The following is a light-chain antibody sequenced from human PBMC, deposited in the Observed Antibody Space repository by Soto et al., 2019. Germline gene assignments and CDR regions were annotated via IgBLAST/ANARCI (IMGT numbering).Light chain of an antibody. Sequence: IVIPQSPATRSVSPVEMSALSCSTSQSVTSSLAWSQQNPGQAPRPLIHVASTGATRIPPTYSGSGSGSDLTITISSIEQEDFAVYYCQQHSNWSPITFGQGTRLEIK. CDR1: QSVTSS. V-gene: IGKV3-15*01. CDR3: QQHSNWSPIT. CDR2: VAS. J-gene: IGKJ5*01.